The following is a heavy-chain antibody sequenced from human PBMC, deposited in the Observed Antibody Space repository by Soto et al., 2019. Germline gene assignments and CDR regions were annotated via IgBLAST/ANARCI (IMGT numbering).Heavy chain of an antibody. Sequence: SETLSLTCTVSGGSISSGDYYWSWIRQPPGKGLEWIGYIYYSGSTYYNPSLKSRVTISVDTSKNQFSLKLSSVTAADTAVYYCARVVTRPATTVDYWGQGTLVTVSS. J-gene: IGHJ4*02. D-gene: IGHD1-26*01. CDR2: IYYSGST. CDR1: GGSISSGDYY. V-gene: IGHV4-30-4*01. CDR3: ARVVTRPATTVDY.